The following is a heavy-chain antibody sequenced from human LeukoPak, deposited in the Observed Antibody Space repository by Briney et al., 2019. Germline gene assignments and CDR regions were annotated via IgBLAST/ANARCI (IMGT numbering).Heavy chain of an antibody. V-gene: IGHV3-21*01. CDR1: GFSFSTYT. CDR3: ASHFWNYYRIDY. CDR2: ISGSGSYI. J-gene: IGHJ4*02. D-gene: IGHD3-3*02. Sequence: GESLRLSCAASGFSFSTYTMNWARQAPGKGLEWVSSISGSGSYIYYSDSVKGRFTLSRDNAKNSLSLQLKTMRAEDTAIYYCASHFWNYYRIDYWGQGILVTVSS.